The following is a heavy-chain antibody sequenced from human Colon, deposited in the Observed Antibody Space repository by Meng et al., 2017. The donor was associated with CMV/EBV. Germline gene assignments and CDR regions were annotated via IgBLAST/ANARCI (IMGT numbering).Heavy chain of an antibody. CDR2: IYSDGIST. V-gene: IGHV3-23*03. D-gene: IGHD1-26*01. J-gene: IGHJ4*02. Sequence: GESLKISCAASGFNFRSYSMHWVRQAPGKGLEWVSLIYSDGISTNYADSVKGRFTISRDNSKNTVFLQMNSLRVEDTAIYYCAKSIGRWERGADYWGQGTLVTVSS. CDR1: GFNFRSYS. CDR3: AKSIGRWERGADY.